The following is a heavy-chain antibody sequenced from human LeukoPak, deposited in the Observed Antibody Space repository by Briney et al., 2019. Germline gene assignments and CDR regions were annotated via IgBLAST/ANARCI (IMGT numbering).Heavy chain of an antibody. V-gene: IGHV3-11*01. CDR2: ISSSGSTI. CDR1: GFTLSDYY. Sequence: PGGSLRLSCAASGFTLSDYYMSWIRQAPGKGLEWVSYISSSGSTIYYADSVKGRFTISRDNAKNSLYLQMNSLRAEDTAVYYCARDLNRYYYMDVWGKGTTVTVFS. CDR3: ARDLNRYYYMDV. J-gene: IGHJ6*03.